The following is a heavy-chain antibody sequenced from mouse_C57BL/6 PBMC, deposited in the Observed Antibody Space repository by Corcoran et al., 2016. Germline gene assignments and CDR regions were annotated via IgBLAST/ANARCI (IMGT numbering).Heavy chain of an antibody. Sequence: QVTLKESGPGILQSSQTLSLTCSFSGFSLSTSRMGVSWIRQPSGKGLEWLAHIYWDDDKRYNPSLKSRLTITKDTSRNQVFLKITSVDTADTATYYCACLWLRNYFDYWGQGTTLTVSS. CDR1: GFSLSTSRMG. J-gene: IGHJ2*01. D-gene: IGHD2-2*01. V-gene: IGHV8-12*01. CDR3: ACLWLRNYFDY. CDR2: IYWDDDK.